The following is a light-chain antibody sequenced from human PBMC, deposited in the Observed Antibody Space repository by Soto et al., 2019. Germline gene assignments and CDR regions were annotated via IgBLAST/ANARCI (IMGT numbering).Light chain of an antibody. V-gene: IGKV1-5*01. CDR3: QHYNSYSEA. Sequence: DIQLTQSPSTLSAAFGDSVTITCRASQNIRNLLAWYQQKPGKAPKPLIFDACTLKTGVPSRFGGSGSGTEFTLTISSMQPDDFATYYCQHYNSYSEAFGQGTKVDIK. CDR2: DAC. J-gene: IGKJ1*01. CDR1: QNIRNL.